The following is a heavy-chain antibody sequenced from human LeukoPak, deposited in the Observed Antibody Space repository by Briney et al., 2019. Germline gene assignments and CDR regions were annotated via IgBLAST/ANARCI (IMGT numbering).Heavy chain of an antibody. J-gene: IGHJ4*02. D-gene: IGHD3-9*01. Sequence: PGRSLRLSCAVSGFTFSSFAMHWVRQAPGKGLEWVAVISYDGRNKYYADSVKGRFTISRDNSKNTLYLQMNSLRADDTAVYYCARVSRDLTSPFDYWGQGTLVTVSS. CDR2: ISYDGRNK. V-gene: IGHV3-30*04. CDR1: GFTFSSFA. CDR3: ARVSRDLTSPFDY.